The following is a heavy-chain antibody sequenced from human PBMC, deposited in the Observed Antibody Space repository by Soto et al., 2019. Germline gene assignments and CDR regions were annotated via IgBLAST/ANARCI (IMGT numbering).Heavy chain of an antibody. Sequence: SETLSLTCSVSGGTIRSPDWWTWVRQPPGKGLEWIGEIFQSGSTNYTPSLESRVTISVDKSKNQFSLTLTSVTAADTAVYFCARGRGRYSSGWSWFDPWGQGILVTVSS. D-gene: IGHD6-19*01. J-gene: IGHJ5*02. CDR3: ARGRGRYSSGWSWFDP. CDR1: GGTIRSPDW. V-gene: IGHV4-4*02. CDR2: IFQSGST.